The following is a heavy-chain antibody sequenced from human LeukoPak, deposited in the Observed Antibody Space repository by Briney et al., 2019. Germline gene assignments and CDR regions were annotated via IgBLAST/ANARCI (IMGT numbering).Heavy chain of an antibody. V-gene: IGHV4-34*01. J-gene: IGHJ6*03. CDR1: GGSFSGYY. CDR2: INHSGST. Sequence: SETLSLTCAVYGGSFSGYYWSWIRQPPGKGLEWIGEINHSGSTNYNPSLKSRVTISVDTSKNQFSLKLSSVTAADTAVYYCARTYRYYYYYLDVWGKGTTVTISS. CDR3: ARTYRYYYYYLDV. D-gene: IGHD5-12*01.